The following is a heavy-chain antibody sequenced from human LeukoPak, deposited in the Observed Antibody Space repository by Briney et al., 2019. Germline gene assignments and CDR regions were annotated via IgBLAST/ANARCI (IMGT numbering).Heavy chain of an antibody. J-gene: IGHJ6*03. D-gene: IGHD4-23*01. CDR1: GFTFSSYG. CDR2: IWYDGSNK. Sequence: PGRSLRLSCAASGFTFSSYGMHWVRRAPSKGLEWVAVIWYDGSNKYYADSVKGRFTISRDNSKNTLYLQMNSLRAEDTAVYYCARADDYGGNSIYYYYYYMDVWGKGTTVTVSS. CDR3: ARADDYGGNSIYYYYYYMDV. V-gene: IGHV3-33*01.